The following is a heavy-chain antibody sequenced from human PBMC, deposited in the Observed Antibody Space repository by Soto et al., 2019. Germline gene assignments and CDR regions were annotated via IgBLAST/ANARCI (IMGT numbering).Heavy chain of an antibody. CDR3: AKARGLYTSSSIRFDP. CDR2: ISGSSACT. D-gene: IGHD6-6*01. Sequence: GWSLRLACAASGFTFSSYAMSWFRQSPGKGLEWVSGISGSSACTYYADSVKGRFTISRDISRNTLYLQMNSLRAEDTAVYYCAKARGLYTSSSIRFDPWGQGTLVTVSS. V-gene: IGHV3-23*01. CDR1: GFTFSSYA. J-gene: IGHJ5*02.